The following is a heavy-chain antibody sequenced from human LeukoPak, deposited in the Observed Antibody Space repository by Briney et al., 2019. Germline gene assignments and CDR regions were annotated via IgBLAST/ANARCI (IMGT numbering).Heavy chain of an antibody. V-gene: IGHV4-59*01. J-gene: IGHJ4*02. CDR3: ARGPPGSGSYLDY. D-gene: IGHD3-10*01. Sequence: KPSETLSLTCTVSGGSISGYYWSWIRQPPGEKLECVGYIYYNSGSTNYNPSLKSRVTISVDTSKNQFSLKLSSVTAADTVMYYCARGPPGSGSYLDYWGQGTLVTVSS. CDR1: GGSISGYY. CDR2: IYYNSGST.